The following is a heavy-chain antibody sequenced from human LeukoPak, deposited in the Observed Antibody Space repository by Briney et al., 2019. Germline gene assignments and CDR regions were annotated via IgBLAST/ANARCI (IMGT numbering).Heavy chain of an antibody. CDR3: ARSTFSSNWNL. J-gene: IGHJ4*02. CDR1: GGSISSYY. Sequence: PSETLFLTCTVSGGSISSYYWSWIRQPAGKGLEWIGRIYTSGSTNYNPSLKSRVTMSVDTSKNQFSLKLTSVTAADTAVYYCARSTFSSNWNLWGQGTLVTVSS. V-gene: IGHV4-4*07. D-gene: IGHD6-13*01. CDR2: IYTSGST.